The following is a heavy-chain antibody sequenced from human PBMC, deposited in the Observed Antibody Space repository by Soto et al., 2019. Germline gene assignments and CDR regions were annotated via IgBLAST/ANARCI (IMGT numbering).Heavy chain of an antibody. V-gene: IGHV3-23*01. D-gene: IGHD3-10*01. CDR1: GFTFSSYA. CDR2: ISGSGGST. Sequence: PGGSLRLSCAASGFTFSSYAMSWVRQAPGKGLEWVSAISGSGGSTYYADSVKGRFTISRDNSKNTLYLQMNSLRAEDTAVYYCAKDRPAVRGVSLTSGVYFDYWGQGTLVTVSS. J-gene: IGHJ4*02. CDR3: AKDRPAVRGVSLTSGVYFDY.